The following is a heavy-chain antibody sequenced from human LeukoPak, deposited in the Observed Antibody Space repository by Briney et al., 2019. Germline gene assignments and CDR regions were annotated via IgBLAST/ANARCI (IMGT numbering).Heavy chain of an antibody. CDR1: GLTFTDFW. V-gene: IGHV3-7*01. CDR2: INPDGNEK. Sequence: PGGSLRLSCAASGLTFTDFWMNWVRLAPGRGLEWLANINPDGNEKYYVDSVKGRFAMSRDNAKNEVYLEMNSLRAEDTGVYYCSGRASSRSPRAYWGQGTLVSVSS. J-gene: IGHJ4*02. D-gene: IGHD6-13*01. CDR3: SGRASSRSPRAY.